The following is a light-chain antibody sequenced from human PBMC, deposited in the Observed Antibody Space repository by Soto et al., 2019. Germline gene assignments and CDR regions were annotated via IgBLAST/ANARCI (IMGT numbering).Light chain of an antibody. J-gene: IGLJ3*02. V-gene: IGLV2-8*01. CDR2: EVT. CDR3: TSYVGNDIWV. Sequence: QSALTQPPSASGSPGQSVTIPCTGTSSDVGAYKYVSWYQQYPGKAPKLMIYEVTKRPSGVPDRFSGSKSGNTASLTVSGLQAEYEADYYCTSYVGNDIWVFGGGTKLTVL. CDR1: SSDVGAYKY.